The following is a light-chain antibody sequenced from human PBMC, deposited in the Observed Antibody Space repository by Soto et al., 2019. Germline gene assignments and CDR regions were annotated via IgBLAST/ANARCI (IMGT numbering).Light chain of an antibody. CDR1: SGHSSYI. J-gene: IGLJ3*02. V-gene: IGLV4-60*02. Sequence: QLVLTQSSSASASLGSSVKLTCTLSSGHSSYIIAWHQQQPGKAPRYLMKLEGSGSYNKGSGVPDRFSGSTSGADRYLTISNLQFEDEADYYCETWDTSTRVFGGGTNFTVL. CDR3: ETWDTSTRV. CDR2: LEGSGSY.